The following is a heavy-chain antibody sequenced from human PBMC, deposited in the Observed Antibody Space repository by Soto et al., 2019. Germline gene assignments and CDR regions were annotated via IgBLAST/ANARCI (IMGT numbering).Heavy chain of an antibody. CDR1: GYTFTSCG. Sequence: ASVKVSCNASGYTFTSCGISWVRQAPGQGLEWMGWISAYNGNTNYAQKLQGRVTMTTDTSTSTAYMELRSLRSDDTAVYYCARDGLEYSSSSVWFDPWGQGTLVTVSS. J-gene: IGHJ5*02. CDR3: ARDGLEYSSSSVWFDP. D-gene: IGHD6-6*01. V-gene: IGHV1-18*01. CDR2: ISAYNGNT.